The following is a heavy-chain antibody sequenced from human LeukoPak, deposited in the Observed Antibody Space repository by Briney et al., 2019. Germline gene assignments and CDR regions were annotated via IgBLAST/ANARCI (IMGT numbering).Heavy chain of an antibody. CDR1: GGSFSSYY. V-gene: IGHV4-4*07. D-gene: IGHD2-8*02. Sequence: SETLSLTCTVSGGSFSSYYYNWIRQPAGKGLEWIGRIYTGGNINYNPSLKSRVTMSVDTSKNQFSLKLISVTAADTAVYYCARGYWYGDYWGQGTLVTVSS. CDR2: IYTGGNI. CDR3: ARGYWYGDY. J-gene: IGHJ4*02.